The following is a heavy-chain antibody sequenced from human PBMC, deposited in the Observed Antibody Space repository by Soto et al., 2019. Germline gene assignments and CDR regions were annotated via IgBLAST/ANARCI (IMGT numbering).Heavy chain of an antibody. D-gene: IGHD3-3*01. CDR1: GGPISIYY. Sequence: PWKTLYLTFTVSGGPISIYYWSWIRQPAGKGLEWIGRIYTSGSTNYNPSLKSRVTMSVDTSKNQFSLKLSSVTAADTAVYYCARDESEDYCLSGYYQVFEPWGPGTLVSV. V-gene: IGHV4-4*07. CDR3: ARDESEDYCLSGYYQVFEP. CDR2: IYTSGST. J-gene: IGHJ5*02.